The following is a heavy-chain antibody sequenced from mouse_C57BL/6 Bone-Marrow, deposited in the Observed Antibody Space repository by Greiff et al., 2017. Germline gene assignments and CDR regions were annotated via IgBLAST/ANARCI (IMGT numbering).Heavy chain of an antibody. V-gene: IGHV14-2*01. Sequence: VQLQQSGAELVKPGASVTLSCTASGFNIKDYYMHWVKQRTEQGLEWIGRIDTEDGGNKYAPKFQGQATITADTSSNTAYLQLSSLTSEDTGVYYCARSRGVWGQGTTLTGSS. CDR1: GFNIKDYY. J-gene: IGHJ2*01. CDR2: IDTEDGGN. CDR3: ARSRGV.